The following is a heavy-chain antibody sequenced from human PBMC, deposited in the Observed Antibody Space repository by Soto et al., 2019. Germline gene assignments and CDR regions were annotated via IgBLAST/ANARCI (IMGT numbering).Heavy chain of an antibody. CDR1: GFTFSSYA. J-gene: IGHJ5*02. V-gene: IGHV3-30-3*01. Sequence: QVQLVESGGGVVQPGRSLRLSCAASGFTFSSYAMHWVRQAPGKGLEWVAVISYDGSNKYYADSVKGRFTTSRDNSKNTLYLQMNSLRAEDTAVYYCARDSWEHRPNIAVAGRDENNWFDPWGQGTLVTVSS. CDR3: ARDSWEHRPNIAVAGRDENNWFDP. CDR2: ISYDGSNK. D-gene: IGHD6-19*01.